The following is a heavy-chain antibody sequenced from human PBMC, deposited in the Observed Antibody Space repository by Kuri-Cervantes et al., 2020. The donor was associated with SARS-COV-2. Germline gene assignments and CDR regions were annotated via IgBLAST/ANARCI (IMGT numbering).Heavy chain of an antibody. Sequence: GGSLRLSCAASGFTFITYGMHWVRQAPGKGLEWVVVIWYDGSNKYYADSVKGRFTISRDNSKNTLYLQMNSLRAEDTAVYYCAKGLTGDPYPVDYWGQGTLVTVSS. CDR1: GFTFITYG. CDR2: IWYDGSNK. V-gene: IGHV3-30*02. D-gene: IGHD7-27*01. CDR3: AKGLTGDPYPVDY. J-gene: IGHJ4*02.